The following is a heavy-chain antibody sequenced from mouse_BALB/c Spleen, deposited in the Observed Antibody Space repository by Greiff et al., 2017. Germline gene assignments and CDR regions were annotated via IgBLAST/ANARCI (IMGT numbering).Heavy chain of an antibody. V-gene: IGHV5-17*02. CDR2: ISSGSSTI. D-gene: IGHD2-4*01. Sequence: EVNVVESGGGLVKPGGSLKLSCAASGFTFSSFGMHWVRQAPEKGLEWVAYISSGSSTIYYADTVKGRFTISRDNPKNTLFLQMTSLRSEDTAMYYCARSYYDYDGYYAMDYWGQGTSVTVSS. CDR3: ARSYYDYDGYYAMDY. J-gene: IGHJ4*01. CDR1: GFTFSSFG.